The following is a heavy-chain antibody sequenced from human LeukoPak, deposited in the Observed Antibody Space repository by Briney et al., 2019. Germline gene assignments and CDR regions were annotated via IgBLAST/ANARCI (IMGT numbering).Heavy chain of an antibody. Sequence: ASVKVSCKASGYTFTSYGISWVRQAPGQGLEWMGWISAYNGDTNYAQKFQGRVTMTTDTSTSTAYMELSSLRSEDTAVYYCARYSGSYYFDYWGQGTLVTVSS. J-gene: IGHJ4*02. CDR3: ARYSGSYYFDY. CDR2: ISAYNGDT. CDR1: GYTFTSYG. V-gene: IGHV1-18*01. D-gene: IGHD1-26*01.